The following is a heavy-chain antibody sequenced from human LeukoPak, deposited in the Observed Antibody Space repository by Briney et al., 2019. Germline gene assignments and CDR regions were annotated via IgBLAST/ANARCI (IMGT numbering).Heavy chain of an antibody. J-gene: IGHJ4*02. Sequence: ASVKVSCKASGYTFTCYYMHWVRQAPGQGLEWMGWINPNSGGTNYAQKFQGRVTMTRDTSISTAYMELSRLRSDDTAVYYCASLAVAGSSVDYWGQGTLVTVSS. CDR3: ASLAVAGSSVDY. CDR2: INPNSGGT. CDR1: GYTFTCYY. D-gene: IGHD6-19*01. V-gene: IGHV1-2*02.